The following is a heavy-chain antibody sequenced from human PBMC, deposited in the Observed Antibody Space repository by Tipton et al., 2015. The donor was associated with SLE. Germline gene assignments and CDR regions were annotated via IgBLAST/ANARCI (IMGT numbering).Heavy chain of an antibody. CDR2: ISWDSNYI. V-gene: IGHV3-9*01. Sequence: SLRLSCAASGFTFYDYAMHCVRQAPGKGREWVSGISWDSNYIDYADSVTGRFIISRDNAKNSLYLQMHSLRPEDTALYSRAKGRNGVGYFDDWGQGTLVTVSS. J-gene: IGHJ4*02. CDR3: AKGRNGVGYFDD. CDR1: GFTFYDYA. D-gene: IGHD2-8*01.